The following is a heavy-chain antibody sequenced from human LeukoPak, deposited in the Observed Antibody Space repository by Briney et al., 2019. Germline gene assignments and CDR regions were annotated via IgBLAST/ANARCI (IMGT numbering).Heavy chain of an antibody. CDR2: IYYSGST. CDR3: AGPIPSGSYHNYYYYYMDV. Sequence: PSETLSLTCTVSGGSISSSSYYWGWIRQPPGKGLEWIGSIYYSGSTYYNPSLKSRVTISVDTSKNQFSLKLSSVTAADTAVYYCAGPIPSGSYHNYYYYYMDVWGKGTTVTVSS. V-gene: IGHV4-39*01. D-gene: IGHD1-26*01. J-gene: IGHJ6*03. CDR1: GGSISSSSYY.